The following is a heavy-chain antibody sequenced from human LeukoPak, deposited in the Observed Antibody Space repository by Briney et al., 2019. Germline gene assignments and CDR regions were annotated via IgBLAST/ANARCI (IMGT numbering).Heavy chain of an antibody. D-gene: IGHD6-19*01. V-gene: IGHV3-33*01. CDR3: ARDPGNGWPPDY. J-gene: IGHJ4*02. Sequence: GGSLRLSCAASGFTFSAYTIQWVRQAPGRGLEWLALIWYDGTRKSYADSVKGRFTISRDNSKKTVHLQMDSLRAEDTAVYYCARDPGNGWPPDYWDQGTLVTVSS. CDR2: IWYDGTRK. CDR1: GFTFSAYT.